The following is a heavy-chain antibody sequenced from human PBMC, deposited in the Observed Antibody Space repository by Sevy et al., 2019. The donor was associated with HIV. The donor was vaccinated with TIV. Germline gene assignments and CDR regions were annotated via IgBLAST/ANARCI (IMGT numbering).Heavy chain of an antibody. CDR3: AKSPFMDFWNDYYSFYFDF. CDR2: ISFSGSKT. Sequence: GGSLRLSCAAAGFNFNNYAMTWIRQAPGKGLEWVSRISFSGSKTYYAESVKGRFSISRDPSKNTLYLQMNNVRVEDTAVYFCAKSPFMDFWNDYYSFYFDFWGQGTLVTVSS. J-gene: IGHJ4*02. V-gene: IGHV3-23*01. D-gene: IGHD3-3*01. CDR1: GFNFNNYA.